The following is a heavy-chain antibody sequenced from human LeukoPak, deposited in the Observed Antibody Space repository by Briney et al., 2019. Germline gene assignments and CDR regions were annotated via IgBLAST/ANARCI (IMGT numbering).Heavy chain of an antibody. CDR3: ARSKEESYSYTLDP. D-gene: IGHD2-21*01. V-gene: IGHV3-74*01. CDR1: GFTFSSYM. CDR2: LNRGGDTT. Sequence: GGSLRLSCAASGFTFSSYMMHWVRQVPGKGLVWVSRLNRGGDTTTYADSVKGRFTISRDNAKNTLYLQMNSLRVEDTAVYYCARSKEESYSYTLDPWGQGILVTASS. J-gene: IGHJ5*02.